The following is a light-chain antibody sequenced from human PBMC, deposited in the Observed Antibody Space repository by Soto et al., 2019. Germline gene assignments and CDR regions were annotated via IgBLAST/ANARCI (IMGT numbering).Light chain of an antibody. CDR3: SSFTTSSTFV. CDR2: DVS. CDR1: SSDVGRYNY. J-gene: IGLJ1*01. Sequence: QSALAQPASLSGSPGQSITISCTGTSSDVGRYNYVSWFQQHPGKAPKLLIYDVSNWPSGVSDRFSGSKSGNTASLTISGLQAEDEADYYCSSFTTSSTFVFGTGTKSPS. V-gene: IGLV2-14*01.